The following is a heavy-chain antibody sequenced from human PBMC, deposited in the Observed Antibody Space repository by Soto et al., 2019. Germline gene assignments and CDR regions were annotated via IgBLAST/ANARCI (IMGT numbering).Heavy chain of an antibody. D-gene: IGHD3-10*01. J-gene: IGHJ6*02. CDR1: GVSISSGDYY. V-gene: IGHV4-30-4*02. Sequence: SDTLSLTCTFSGVSISSGDYYCSWMRQPPGKGLEWIGYIYYSGSTYYNPSLKSRVTISVDTSKNQFSLKLSSVTAADTAVYYCARATDRGYGSRIFYGMDVWGPGTPVNV. CDR3: ARATDRGYGSRIFYGMDV. CDR2: IYYSGST.